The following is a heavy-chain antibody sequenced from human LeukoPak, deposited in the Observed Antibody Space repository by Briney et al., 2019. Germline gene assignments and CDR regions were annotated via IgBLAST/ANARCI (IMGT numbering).Heavy chain of an antibody. CDR1: GFTFSTYW. D-gene: IGHD3-16*01. V-gene: IGHV3-7*04. CDR3: ARFGVPYGVDV. Sequence: GGSLRLSCEASGFTFSTYWMSWDRQAPGKGLEWVANIKPDGSEKDYVDSLKGRFTISRDNAKNSLHLQVNSLRDEDTAVYYCARFGVPYGVDVWGQGTTVTVSS. J-gene: IGHJ6*02. CDR2: IKPDGSEK.